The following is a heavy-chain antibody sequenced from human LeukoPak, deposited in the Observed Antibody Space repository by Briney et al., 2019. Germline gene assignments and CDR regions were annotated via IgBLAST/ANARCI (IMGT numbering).Heavy chain of an antibody. Sequence: ASVMVSCKTSGYTFTSYGISWVRQAPGQGLEWMGWISAYNGNTNYAQKVQGRVTMTTDTSTSTAYMELRSLRSDDTAVYYCARGLQENLAWLTAFSAFDIWRQGTMVTVSS. CDR3: ARGLQENLAWLTAFSAFDI. J-gene: IGHJ3*02. CDR2: ISAYNGNT. D-gene: IGHD6-19*01. V-gene: IGHV1-18*01. CDR1: GYTFTSYG.